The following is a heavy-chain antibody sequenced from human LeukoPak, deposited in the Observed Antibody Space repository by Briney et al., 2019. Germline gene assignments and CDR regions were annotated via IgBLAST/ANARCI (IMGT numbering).Heavy chain of an antibody. J-gene: IGHJ3*02. CDR1: GGSFSNYY. V-gene: IGHV4-59*01. D-gene: IGHD1-26*01. CDR3: ARETRLHSGSYSNDAFDI. CDR2: ISYSGST. Sequence: SETLSLTCAVYGGSFSNYYWSWIRQPPGKGLEWIGYISYSGSTDYNPSLKSRVTISLDTSKNQFSLRLSSVTAADTAVYYCARETRLHSGSYSNDAFDIWGQGTMVTVSS.